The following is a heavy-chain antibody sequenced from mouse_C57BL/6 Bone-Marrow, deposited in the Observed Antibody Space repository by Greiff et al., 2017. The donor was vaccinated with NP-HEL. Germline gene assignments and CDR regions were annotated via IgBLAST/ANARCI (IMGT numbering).Heavy chain of an antibody. D-gene: IGHD2-3*01. CDR3: AREGWLLRFAY. V-gene: IGHV1-26*01. J-gene: IGHJ3*01. CDR2: INPNNGGT. Sequence: EVQLQQSGPELVKPGASVKISCKASGYTFTDYYMNWVKQSHGKSLEWIGDINPNNGGTSYNQKFKGKATLTVDKSSSTAYMELRSLTSEDSAVYYCAREGWLLRFAYWGQGTPVTVSA. CDR1: GYTFTDYY.